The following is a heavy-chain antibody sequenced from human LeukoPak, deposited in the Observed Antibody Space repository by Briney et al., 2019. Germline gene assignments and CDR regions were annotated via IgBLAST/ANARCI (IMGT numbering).Heavy chain of an antibody. D-gene: IGHD3-16*01. CDR1: GYTFTSYD. J-gene: IGHJ6*03. Sequence: GASVKVSCKASGYTFTSYDINWVRQATGQGLEWMGWMNPNSGNTGYAQKFQGRVTMTRNTSISTAYMELSSLRSEDTAVYYCARRRGSFRPYYYYMDVWGKGTTVTVSS. V-gene: IGHV1-8*02. CDR2: MNPNSGNT. CDR3: ARRRGSFRPYYYYMDV.